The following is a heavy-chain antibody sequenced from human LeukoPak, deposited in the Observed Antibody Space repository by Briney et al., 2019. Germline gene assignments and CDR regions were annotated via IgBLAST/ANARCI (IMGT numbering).Heavy chain of an antibody. J-gene: IGHJ4*02. D-gene: IGHD5-18*01. CDR2: IYYSGST. CDR3: ATADGGDTAMVSDY. V-gene: IGHV4-59*01. Sequence: SETLSLTCTVSGGSISSYYWSWIRQPPGKGLEWIGYIYYSGSTNYNPSLKSRVTISVDTTKNQFSLKLSSVTAADTAGYYSATADGGDTAMVSDYWARETLVTVPS. CDR1: GGSISSYY.